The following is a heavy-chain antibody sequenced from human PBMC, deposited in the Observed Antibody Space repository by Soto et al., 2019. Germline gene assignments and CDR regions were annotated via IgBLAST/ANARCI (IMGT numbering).Heavy chain of an antibody. Sequence: QVQLQESGPGLVKPSETLSLTCTVSGDSMSKYYWSWIRQPAGKGLEWIGRIYTSGSTNYNPSLKSRVNMSIDTSNNDFSLNLKSVTAADAAVYYCARTVGAAYYFDFWGQGALVTVSS. V-gene: IGHV4-4*07. J-gene: IGHJ4*02. D-gene: IGHD1-26*01. CDR1: GDSMSKYY. CDR2: IYTSGST. CDR3: ARTVGAAYYFDF.